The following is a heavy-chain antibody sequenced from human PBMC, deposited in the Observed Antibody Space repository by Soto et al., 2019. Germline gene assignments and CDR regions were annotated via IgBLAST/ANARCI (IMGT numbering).Heavy chain of an antibody. CDR2: IYYSGST. V-gene: IGHV4-31*03. D-gene: IGHD3-22*01. J-gene: IGHJ6*02. Sequence: PSETMSLTCTVSGGSISRGGYYRSWIRQHPGKGLEWIGYIYYSGSTYYNPSLKSRVTISVDTSKNQFSLKLSSVTAADTAVYYCARDPYYYDSSGYSPGYYYYGMDVWGQGTTVTVSS. CDR1: GGSISRGGYY. CDR3: ARDPYYYDSSGYSPGYYYYGMDV.